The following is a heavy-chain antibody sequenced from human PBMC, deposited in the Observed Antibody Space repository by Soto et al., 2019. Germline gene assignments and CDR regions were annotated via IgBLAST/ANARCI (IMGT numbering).Heavy chain of an antibody. CDR3: VRGPYNYNSRYFDY. V-gene: IGHV4-34*01. J-gene: IGHJ4*02. CDR1: GGSFSGYF. D-gene: IGHD1-1*01. Sequence: SETLSLTCTVSGGSFSGYFWTWIRQPPGKGLEWLAEINHSGITNYNPSVESRVSMSVDTSKNQFSLRLYSVIAADTAVYYCVRGPYNYNSRYFDYWGQGTLVTVSS. CDR2: INHSGIT.